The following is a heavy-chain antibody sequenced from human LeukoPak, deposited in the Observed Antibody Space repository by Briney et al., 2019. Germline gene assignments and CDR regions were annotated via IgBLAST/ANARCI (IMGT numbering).Heavy chain of an antibody. D-gene: IGHD5-12*01. J-gene: IGHJ4*02. CDR3: ARVRVQRGYSGYDSGKCDY. CDR2: IYTSGST. CDR1: GGSISSYY. Sequence: SETLSLTCTVSGGSISSYYWSWIRQPAGKGLEWIGRIYTSGSTNYNPSLKSRVTMSVDTSKNQFSLKLSSVTAADTAVYYCARVRVQRGYSGYDSGKCDYWGQGTLVTVSS. V-gene: IGHV4-4*07.